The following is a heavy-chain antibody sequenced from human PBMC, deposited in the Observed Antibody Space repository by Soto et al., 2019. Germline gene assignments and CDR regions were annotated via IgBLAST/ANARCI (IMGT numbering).Heavy chain of an antibody. D-gene: IGHD3-16*01. J-gene: IGHJ4*02. CDR1: GFTFSSSA. Sequence: PGGSLRLSCSASGFTFSSSAMGWVRQASGKGLEWVSSISASGDSTPYADSVKGRFTISRDNSKNTVYLQMNSLRVEDTALYYCAKGGITAPRYYWGQGTLVTVSS. CDR3: AKGGITAPRYY. V-gene: IGHV3-23*01. CDR2: ISASGDST.